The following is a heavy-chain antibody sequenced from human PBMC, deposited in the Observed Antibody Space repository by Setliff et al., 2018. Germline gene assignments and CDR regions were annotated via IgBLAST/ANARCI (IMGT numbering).Heavy chain of an antibody. Sequence: TLVRQAPGKGLERVANIKEDGSQRNYVDAVRGRFTVSRDNARNLLYLQMNSLRVDDTAVYYCSSYLVSWGQGALVTVSS. D-gene: IGHD2-21*01. CDR2: IKEDGSQR. J-gene: IGHJ4*02. CDR3: SSYLVS. V-gene: IGHV3-7*01.